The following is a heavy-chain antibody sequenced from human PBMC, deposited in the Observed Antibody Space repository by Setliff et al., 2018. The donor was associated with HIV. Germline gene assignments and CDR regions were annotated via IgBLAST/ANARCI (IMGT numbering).Heavy chain of an antibody. J-gene: IGHJ4*02. CDR3: AKGVEIPQHNGYSSSWYIDY. V-gene: IGHV3-48*01. Sequence: GGSLRLSCAASGFTFSSYSMNWVRQAPGKVLEWVSYISGDTRIINYADSVTGRFTIPRDNAKNTRYLQMNSLRAEDTAVYYCAKGVEIPQHNGYSSSWYIDYWGQGTLVTVSS. CDR2: ISGDTRII. CDR1: GFTFSSYS. D-gene: IGHD6-13*01.